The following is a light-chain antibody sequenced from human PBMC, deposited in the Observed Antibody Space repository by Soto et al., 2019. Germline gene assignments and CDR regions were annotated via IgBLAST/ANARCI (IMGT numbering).Light chain of an antibody. CDR2: DVG. CDR3: SSYTSSSTVV. CDR1: SSDVSGYNY. Sequence: QSVLTQPASVSRSPGQSITISCTGTSSDVSGYNYVSWYQQHPGEAPKLMIYDVGNRPSGVSNRFSGSKSGNTASLTISGLQAEDEADYYCSSYTSSSTVVFGGGTKVTV. V-gene: IGLV2-14*01. J-gene: IGLJ2*01.